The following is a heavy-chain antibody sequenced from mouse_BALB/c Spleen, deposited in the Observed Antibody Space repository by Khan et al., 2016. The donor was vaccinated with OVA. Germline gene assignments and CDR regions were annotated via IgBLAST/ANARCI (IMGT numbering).Heavy chain of an antibody. CDR3: ATHVHYAMDY. CDR1: GYTFTNYW. CDR2: IFPGNDDT. Sequence: GQRQQSGAELARPGASVNLSCKASGYTFTNYWIHWVRQRPGQGLEWIGSIFPGNDDTNYTQKFKGKATLTADKSSSTACMQIRTLASEDSAVYYCATHVHYAMDYWGQGTSVTVSS. V-gene: IGHV1-87*01. J-gene: IGHJ4*01.